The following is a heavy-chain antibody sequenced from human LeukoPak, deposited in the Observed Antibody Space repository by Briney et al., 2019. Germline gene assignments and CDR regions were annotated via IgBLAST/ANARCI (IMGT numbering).Heavy chain of an antibody. D-gene: IGHD6-13*01. Sequence: GGYLRLYSAASGFTCSAYYMIWNRQAPGQGLEWVSYISNNGRTIYYADSVEGRFTISRDNAKNSLYLQMSSLTPEGTAVYYCARVAAAVPDQWGQGTLVTVSS. CDR2: ISNNGRTI. J-gene: IGHJ5*02. CDR1: GFTCSAYY. CDR3: ARVAAAVPDQ. V-gene: IGHV3-11*04.